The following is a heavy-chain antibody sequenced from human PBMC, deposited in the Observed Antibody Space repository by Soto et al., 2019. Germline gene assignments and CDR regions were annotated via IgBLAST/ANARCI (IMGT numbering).Heavy chain of an antibody. CDR1: GLTISSASYY. CDR3: ARYRISGSWSKFDY. CDR2: IYYKRST. D-gene: IGHD6-13*01. Sequence: QVLLQESGPGLMKPSQTLSLTCTVSGLTISSASYYWSWIRQHPGKCLEWVGNIYYKRSTYYRPSLKSRVTLWVDTSKNQFSLRLAYVTAAETAVYYCARYRISGSWSKFDYWGQGTLVTVSS. J-gene: IGHJ4*02. V-gene: IGHV4-31*03.